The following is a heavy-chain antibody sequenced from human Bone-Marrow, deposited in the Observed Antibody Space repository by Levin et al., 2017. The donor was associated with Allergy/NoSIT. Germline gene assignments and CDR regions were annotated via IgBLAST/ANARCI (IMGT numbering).Heavy chain of an antibody. J-gene: IGHJ4*02. CDR3: AKGSVAIVVDQVYYFDY. D-gene: IGHD3-22*01. CDR2: ISGSGGST. V-gene: IGHV3-23*01. CDR1: GFTFSSYA. Sequence: GESLKISCAASGFTFSSYAMSWVRQAPGKGLEWVSAISGSGGSTYYADSVKGRFTISRDNSKNTLYLQMNSLRAEDTAVYYCAKGSVAIVVDQVYYFDYWGQGTLVTVSS.